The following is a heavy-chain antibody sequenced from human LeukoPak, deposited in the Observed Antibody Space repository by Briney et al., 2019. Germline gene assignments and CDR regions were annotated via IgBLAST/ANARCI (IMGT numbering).Heavy chain of an antibody. D-gene: IGHD3-10*01. V-gene: IGHV3-21*01. CDR1: GFTFSDYA. J-gene: IGHJ4*02. CDR2: ISSSSSYI. Sequence: GGSLRLSCAASGFTFSDYAMSWVRQAPGEGLEWVSSISSSSSYIDYADSVKGRFTISRDNAKNTLYLQMNSLRAEDAAVYYCTTDTFGARDSWGQGTLVTVSS. CDR3: TTDTFGARDS.